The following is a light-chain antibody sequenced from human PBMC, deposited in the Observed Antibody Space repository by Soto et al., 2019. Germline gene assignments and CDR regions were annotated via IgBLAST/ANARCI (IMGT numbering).Light chain of an antibody. J-gene: IGKJ1*01. CDR2: DAS. V-gene: IGKV3-11*01. CDR3: QQRSHWPWT. Sequence: EIVLTQSPATLSLSPGERATLSCRASQSVSSYLAWYQQKPGQAPRLLIYDASNRATAIPARFSGSGSGTDFTLTISSLEPEEFAVYYCQQRSHWPWTFGQGTKVEIK. CDR1: QSVSSY.